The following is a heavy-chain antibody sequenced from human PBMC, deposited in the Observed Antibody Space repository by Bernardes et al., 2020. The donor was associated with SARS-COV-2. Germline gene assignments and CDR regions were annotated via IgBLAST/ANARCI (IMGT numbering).Heavy chain of an antibody. Sequence: SETLSLTCTVSGGSISSSSYYWGWIRQPPGKGLEWIGSIYYSGSTYYNPSLKSRVTISVDTSKNQFSLKLSSVTAADTAVYYCASLRTAMVNYFDYWGQGTLVTVSS. V-gene: IGHV4-39*01. CDR2: IYYSGST. D-gene: IGHD5-18*01. J-gene: IGHJ4*02. CDR3: ASLRTAMVNYFDY. CDR1: GGSISSSSYY.